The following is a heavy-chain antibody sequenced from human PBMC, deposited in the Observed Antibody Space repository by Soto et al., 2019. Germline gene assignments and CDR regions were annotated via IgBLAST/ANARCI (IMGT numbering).Heavy chain of an antibody. D-gene: IGHD2-2*01. J-gene: IGHJ3*02. CDR1: GFTFGDYA. V-gene: IGHV3-49*03. Sequence: GGSLRLSCTASGFTFGDYAMSWFRQAPGKGLEWVGFIRSKAYGGTTEYAASVKGRFTISRDDSKSIAYLQMNSLKTEDTAVYYCTRGDCSSTSCYEFAAFDIWGQGTMVTVSS. CDR2: IRSKAYGGTT. CDR3: TRGDCSSTSCYEFAAFDI.